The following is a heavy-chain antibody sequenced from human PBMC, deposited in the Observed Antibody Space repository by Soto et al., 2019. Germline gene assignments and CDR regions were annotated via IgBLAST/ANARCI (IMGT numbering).Heavy chain of an antibody. Sequence: GGSLRLSCAASGFTFDDYAMHWVRQAPGKGLEWVSLISWDGGSTYYADSVKGRFTISRDNSKNSLYLQMNSLRAEDTALYYCAKDQRGYYDFWSGYSYYYGMDVWGQGTTGTVS. CDR3: AKDQRGYYDFWSGYSYYYGMDV. CDR1: GFTFDDYA. J-gene: IGHJ6*02. CDR2: ISWDGGST. V-gene: IGHV3-43D*04. D-gene: IGHD3-3*01.